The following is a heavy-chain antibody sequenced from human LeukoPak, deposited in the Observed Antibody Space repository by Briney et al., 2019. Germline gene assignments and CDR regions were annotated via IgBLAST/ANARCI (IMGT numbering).Heavy chain of an antibody. CDR2: FHHSGST. Sequence: SETLSLTCTVSGGSISSYYWTWIRQSPGKGLEWIGFFHHSGSTNYNPSFKSQVTISADTANNHFPLRLTSVTAADTAVYYCAGGWLPDKNDFWGQGTLVTVSA. CDR3: AGGWLPDKNDF. V-gene: IGHV4-59*01. J-gene: IGHJ4*02. CDR1: GGSISSYY. D-gene: IGHD5-24*01.